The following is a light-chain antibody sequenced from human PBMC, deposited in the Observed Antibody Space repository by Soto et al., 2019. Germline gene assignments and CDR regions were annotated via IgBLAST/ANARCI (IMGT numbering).Light chain of an antibody. CDR3: QHYHERPLT. Sequence: EIVMTQSPATLSVSPGERATLSCRASQSIRTNLAWYQQKPGQAPRLLIFGASTRAIAIPARFSGSGSGTEFTLTISSLQSEDFAVYYCQHYHERPLTFGGGTKVEIK. V-gene: IGKV3-15*01. J-gene: IGKJ4*01. CDR2: GAS. CDR1: QSIRTN.